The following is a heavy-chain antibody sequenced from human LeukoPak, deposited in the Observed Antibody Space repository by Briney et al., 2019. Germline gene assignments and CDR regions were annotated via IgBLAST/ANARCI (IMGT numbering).Heavy chain of an antibody. CDR3: ARANYYDSSGYYYGY. CDR2: IYYSGST. J-gene: IGHJ4*02. CDR1: GGSISSYY. D-gene: IGHD3-22*01. V-gene: IGHV4-59*01. Sequence: SEPLSLTCTVSGGSISSYYWSWIRQPPGKGLEWIGYIYYSGSTNYNPSLKSRVTMSVDTSKNQFSLKLSSVTAADTAVYYCARANYYDSSGYYYGYWGQGTLVTVSS.